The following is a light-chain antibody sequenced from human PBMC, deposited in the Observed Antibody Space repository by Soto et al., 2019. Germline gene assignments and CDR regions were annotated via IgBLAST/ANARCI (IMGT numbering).Light chain of an antibody. CDR3: QQNRTSPIT. V-gene: IGKV3-20*01. J-gene: IGKJ5*01. CDR2: GAS. Sequence: ETVLTQSPGTLSLSPGERATLSCRASQSITNNYLAWYQQQPGQATRLLIYGASSRVTGIPDRFSGSGSGKVFTLTISRLEPEDFAVYYCQQNRTSPITFGQGTRLEIK. CDR1: QSITNNY.